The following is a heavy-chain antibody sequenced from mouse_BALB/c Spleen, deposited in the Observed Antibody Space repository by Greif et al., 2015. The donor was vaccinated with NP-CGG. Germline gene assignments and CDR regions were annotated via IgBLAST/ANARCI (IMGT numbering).Heavy chain of an antibody. CDR2: ISSGGST. V-gene: IGHV5-6-5*01. CDR3: AREPYDYDEGSFDY. CDR1: GFTSSSYA. J-gene: IGHJ2*01. Sequence: EVKVEESGGGLAKPGGSLKLSCAASGFTSSSYAMSWVRQTPEKRLGWVASISSGGSTYYPDSVKGRFTISRDNARNILYLQMSSLRSEDTAMYYCAREPYDYDEGSFDYWGQGTTLTVSS. D-gene: IGHD2-4*01.